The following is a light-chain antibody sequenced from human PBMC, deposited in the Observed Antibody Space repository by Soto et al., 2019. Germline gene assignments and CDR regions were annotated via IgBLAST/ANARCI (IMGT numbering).Light chain of an antibody. V-gene: IGKV3-11*01. J-gene: IGKJ4*01. CDR1: QSVSSY. CDR2: DAS. Sequence: EIVLTQSPATLSLSPGERATLSCRASQSVSSYLAWYQQKTGQAPRLLIYDASNRATGIPARFSGSGSGTYFTLTISSLEPEDFAVYYCQQRSNCLTFGGGTKVEIK. CDR3: QQRSNCLT.